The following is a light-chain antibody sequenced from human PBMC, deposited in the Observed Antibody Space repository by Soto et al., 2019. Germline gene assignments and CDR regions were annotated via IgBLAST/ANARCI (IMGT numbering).Light chain of an antibody. Sequence: DIQMTQFPSTLSASVGDRVTITCRASQNIGSWLAWYQQKPGKAPKVLIYDASSLESGVPSRFSGSGSGTEFALTISSLQPDDFATYYCQQYNSYSPLTFGGGTKVDIK. CDR2: DAS. J-gene: IGKJ4*01. CDR3: QQYNSYSPLT. V-gene: IGKV1-5*01. CDR1: QNIGSW.